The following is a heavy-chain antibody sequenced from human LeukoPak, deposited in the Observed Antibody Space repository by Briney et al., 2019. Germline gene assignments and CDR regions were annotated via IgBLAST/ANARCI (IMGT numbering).Heavy chain of an antibody. J-gene: IGHJ4*02. V-gene: IGHV3-23*01. CDR2: ISGSGVST. Sequence: GGSLRLACAASGFRFSSYAMSWVRQAPGKGLEWVSAISGSGVSTYYADSVKGRFTVSRDNSKNTLYLQMNSLRAEDTAVYYCAKDRDPYDFLWGSFRPFDYWGQGTLVTVPS. CDR1: GFRFSSYA. D-gene: IGHD3-16*02. CDR3: AKDRDPYDFLWGSFRPFDY.